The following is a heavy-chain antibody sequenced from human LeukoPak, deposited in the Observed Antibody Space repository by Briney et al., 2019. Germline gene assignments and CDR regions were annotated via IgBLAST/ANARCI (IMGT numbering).Heavy chain of an antibody. CDR1: GFTFSSYS. Sequence: PGGSLRLSCAASGFTFSSYSMNWVRQAPGKGLEWVSFISTSSHIYYADSVKGRFTISRDNAKNSLYLQMNSLRAEDTAVYYCARDLDSSSWYQKAFDIWGQGTMVTVSS. D-gene: IGHD6-13*01. CDR2: ISTSSHI. J-gene: IGHJ3*02. V-gene: IGHV3-21*01. CDR3: ARDLDSSSWYQKAFDI.